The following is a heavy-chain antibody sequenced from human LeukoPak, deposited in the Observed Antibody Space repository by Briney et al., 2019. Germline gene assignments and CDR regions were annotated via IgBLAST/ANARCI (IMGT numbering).Heavy chain of an antibody. Sequence: GGSLRLSCAASGFTFSSYLMHWVRQAPGKGLVWVSRINNDVTGTSYADSVEGRFTISTDNAKNTLDLQMNSRRAEDTAVYYCARGSSSWRNAFDIWGQGTMVTVSS. CDR3: ARGSSSWRNAFDI. CDR2: INNDVTGT. CDR1: GFTFSSYL. V-gene: IGHV3-74*01. D-gene: IGHD6-13*01. J-gene: IGHJ3*02.